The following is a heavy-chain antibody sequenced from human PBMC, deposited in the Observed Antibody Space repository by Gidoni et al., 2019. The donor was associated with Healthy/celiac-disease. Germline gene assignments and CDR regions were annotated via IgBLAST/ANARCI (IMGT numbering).Heavy chain of an antibody. CDR2: IIPIFGTA. CDR3: ARDVRLLRNYYGMDV. V-gene: IGHV1-69*06. J-gene: IGHJ6*02. D-gene: IGHD1-26*01. CDR1: GGPFSSYA. Sequence: QVQLVQSGAEVKKPGSSVKVSCKASGGPFSSYAISWVRQAPGQGLEWMGGIIPIFGTANYAQKFQGRVTITAVKSTSTAYMELSSLRSEDTAVYYCARDVRLLRNYYGMDVWGQGTTVTVSS.